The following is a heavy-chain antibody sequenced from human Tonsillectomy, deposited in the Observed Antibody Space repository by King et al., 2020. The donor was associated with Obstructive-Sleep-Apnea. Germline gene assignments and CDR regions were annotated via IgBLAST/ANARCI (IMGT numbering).Heavy chain of an antibody. Sequence: QLVQSGAEMKKPGASVKVSCKASGYTFTAYYMHWVRQAPGQGLEWMGWINPHSGGTDYEQKFQGRVTMTRDTSISTAYMELSRLRSDDTAVYYCARDLSTAVMDVWGQGTTVTVSS. CDR2: INPHSGGT. J-gene: IGHJ6*02. CDR3: ARDLSTAVMDV. CDR1: GYTFTAYY. V-gene: IGHV1-2*02.